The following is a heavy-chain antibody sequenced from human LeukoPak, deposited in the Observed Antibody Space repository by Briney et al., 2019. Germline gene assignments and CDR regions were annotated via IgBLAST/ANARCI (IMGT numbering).Heavy chain of an antibody. CDR2: ISAYNGYT. J-gene: IGHJ4*02. Sequence: ASVKVSCKASGYTFTNYGFSWVRQAPGQGPEWMGWISAYNGYTHYAQNFKGRVTMTTDTSTSTAYMELRSLRSDDTAVYYCARGLGNYPEIPLDYWGQGTLVTVSS. V-gene: IGHV1-18*01. CDR1: GYTFTNYG. CDR3: ARGLGNYPEIPLDY. D-gene: IGHD3-16*02.